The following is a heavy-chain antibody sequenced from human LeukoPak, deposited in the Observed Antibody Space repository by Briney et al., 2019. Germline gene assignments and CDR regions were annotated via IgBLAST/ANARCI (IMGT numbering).Heavy chain of an antibody. CDR1: GYTFTSYY. CDR2: INLSGGST. D-gene: IGHD3-22*01. J-gene: IGHJ4*02. Sequence: ASVKVSCKASGYTFTSYYMHWVRQAPGQGLEWMGIINLSGGSTSYAQKFQGRVTMTRDTSTSTVYMELSSLRSEDTAVYYCARDEGGPYYYDSSGYENWGQGTLVTVSS. V-gene: IGHV1-46*01. CDR3: ARDEGGPYYYDSSGYEN.